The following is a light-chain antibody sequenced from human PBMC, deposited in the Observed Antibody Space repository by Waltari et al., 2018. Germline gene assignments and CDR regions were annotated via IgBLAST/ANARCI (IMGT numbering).Light chain of an antibody. CDR2: KAS. V-gene: IGKV1-5*03. J-gene: IGKJ3*01. CDR1: QSISRW. Sequence: DIQMTQSPSTVSASVGDRITITCRASQSISRWLAWYQQKPGKAPKLLIHKASSLQSGVPVRFSGSGSGTEFNLNITSLQPDDFATYDCQHYNSLSALFTFGPGTQVDI. CDR3: QHYNSLSALFT.